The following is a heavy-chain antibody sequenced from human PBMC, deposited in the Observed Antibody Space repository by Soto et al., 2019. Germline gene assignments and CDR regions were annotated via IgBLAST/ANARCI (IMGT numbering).Heavy chain of an antibody. D-gene: IGHD5-18*01. CDR2: IWPDGAT. Sequence: GGSLRLSCAASGFTVSSSHMNWVRQAPGQGLEWVSIIWPDGATHYADSVKGRFTVSRDNSRNTLYLQMNSLRVEDTAIYYCLSCGPRVYTDYWGQGTLVTVSS. CDR3: LSCGPRVYTDY. J-gene: IGHJ4*02. V-gene: IGHV3-53*01. CDR1: GFTVSSSH.